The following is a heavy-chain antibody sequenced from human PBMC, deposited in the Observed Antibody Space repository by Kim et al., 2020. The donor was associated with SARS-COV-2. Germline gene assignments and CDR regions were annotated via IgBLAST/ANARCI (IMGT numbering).Heavy chain of an antibody. V-gene: IGHV3-20*01. Sequence: ASEKGRFTISRDNAKISLFLQMDSLRAEDTALYHCARHTRNDFGDQQFDYWGQGTLVTVSS. CDR3: ARHTRNDFGDQQFDY. J-gene: IGHJ4*02. D-gene: IGHD4-17*01.